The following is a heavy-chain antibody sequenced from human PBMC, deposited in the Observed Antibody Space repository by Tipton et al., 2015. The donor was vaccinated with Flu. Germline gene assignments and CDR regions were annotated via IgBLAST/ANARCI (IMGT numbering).Heavy chain of an antibody. Sequence: TLSLTCTVSGGSISSYYWGWIRQSPGKGLEWIGTIYHSGTTYYNPSLESRVTMSVDTSKNQFYLTLNSVTAADTAVYYCARRGGGSGTYYNGYFDYWGQGTLVTVSS. CDR3: ARRGGGSGTYYNGYFDY. CDR2: IYHSGTT. V-gene: IGHV4-59*08. J-gene: IGHJ4*02. D-gene: IGHD3-10*01. CDR1: GGSISSYY.